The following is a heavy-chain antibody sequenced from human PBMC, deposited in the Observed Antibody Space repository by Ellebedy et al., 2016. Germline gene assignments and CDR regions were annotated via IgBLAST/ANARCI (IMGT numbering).Heavy chain of an antibody. D-gene: IGHD6-19*01. CDR2: ISNNGGYT. J-gene: IGHJ3*01. CDR3: VKRKAVTGPDAFDL. V-gene: IGHV3-64D*06. Sequence: GGSLRLSCSVSGFTFSSYAMYWVRQAPGKGLEYVSDISNNGGYTYYADSVKGRFTISKDNSNNTLYLLMSSLRTEDTAVYYCVKRKAVTGPDAFDLWGQGTMVTVSS. CDR1: GFTFSSYA.